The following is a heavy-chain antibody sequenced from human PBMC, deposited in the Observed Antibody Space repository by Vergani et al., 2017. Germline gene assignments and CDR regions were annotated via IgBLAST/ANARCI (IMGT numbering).Heavy chain of an antibody. V-gene: IGHV4-59*01. CDR1: GGSISSYY. CDR2: IYYSGST. Sequence: QVQLQESGPGLVKPSETLSLTCTVSGGSISSYYWSWIRQPAGKGLEWIGYIYYSGSTNYNPSLKSRVTISVDTSKNQFSLKLSSVTAADTAVYYCARDDSSGGWFDPWGQGTLVTVSS. D-gene: IGHD3-22*01. CDR3: ARDDSSGGWFDP. J-gene: IGHJ5*02.